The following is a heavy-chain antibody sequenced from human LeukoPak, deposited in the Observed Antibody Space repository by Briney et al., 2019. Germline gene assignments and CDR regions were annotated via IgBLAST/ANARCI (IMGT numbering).Heavy chain of an antibody. D-gene: IGHD2-2*01. CDR1: GGSFSGYY. CDR2: MNPSGST. CDR3: AREGSSTSCLDI. V-gene: IGHV4-34*01. J-gene: IGHJ6*04. Sequence: PSETLSLTCAVYGGSFSGYYWTWIRQTPEKGLEWIGEMNPSGSTSYNPSLKSRVTISVDTSKNQFSLKLSSVTAADTAVYYCAREGSSTSCLDIWGKGTTVTVSS.